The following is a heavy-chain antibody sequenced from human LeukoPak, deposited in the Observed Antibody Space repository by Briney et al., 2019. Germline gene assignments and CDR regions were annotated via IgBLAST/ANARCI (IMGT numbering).Heavy chain of an antibody. CDR3: ARDLDTIFGVTGFDY. D-gene: IGHD3-3*01. Sequence: PSETLSLTCTVSGGSISSSSYYWGWIRQPPGKGLEWIGSIYYSGSTYYNPSLKSRVTISVDTSKNQFSLKLSSVTAADTAVYYCARDLDTIFGVTGFDYWGQGTLVTVSS. J-gene: IGHJ4*02. CDR1: GGSISSSSYY. CDR2: IYYSGST. V-gene: IGHV4-39*02.